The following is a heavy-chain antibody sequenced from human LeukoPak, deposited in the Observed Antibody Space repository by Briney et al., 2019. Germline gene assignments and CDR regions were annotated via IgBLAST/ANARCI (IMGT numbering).Heavy chain of an antibody. V-gene: IGHV3-74*01. Sequence: GGSLRLSCAASGFTFSGYWMHWVRQAPGKGLVWVSRINTDGRSVTYAELVKGRFTISRDNAKNTLYLQMNSLRAEDTAVYYCLRTTLGPAGAIDYWGQGTLVAVSS. D-gene: IGHD2-2*01. J-gene: IGHJ4*02. CDR1: GFTFSGYW. CDR3: LRTTLGPAGAIDY. CDR2: INTDGRSV.